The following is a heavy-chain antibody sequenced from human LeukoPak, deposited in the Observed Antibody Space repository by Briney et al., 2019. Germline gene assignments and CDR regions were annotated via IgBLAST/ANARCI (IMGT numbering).Heavy chain of an antibody. D-gene: IGHD7-27*01. V-gene: IGHV4-30-2*01. CDR1: GGSLSSGGYS. CDR2: IYHSGST. CDR3: ARDYGTGYGWFDP. J-gene: IGHJ5*02. Sequence: PSQTLSLTCAVSGGSLSSGGYSWSWIRQPPGKGLEWIGYIYHSGSTYYNPSLKSRATISVDRSKNQFSLKLSSVTAADTAVYYCARDYGTGYGWFDPWGQGTLVTVSS.